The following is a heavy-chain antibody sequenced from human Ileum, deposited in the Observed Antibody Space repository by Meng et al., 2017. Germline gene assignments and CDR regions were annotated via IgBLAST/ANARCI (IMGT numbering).Heavy chain of an antibody. D-gene: IGHD6-19*01. CDR2: ISYQGSDE. V-gene: IGHV3-30*04. CDR1: GFTFTSYS. Sequence: GESLKISCAASGFTFTSYSMYWVRQAPGKGLEWVSVISYQGSDEFYADSVKGRFTISRDTSKNTVYLQMNSLRPEDTAVYYCARERGGVAGTRYFDFWGQGTLVTVSS. CDR3: ARERGGVAGTRYFDF. J-gene: IGHJ4*02.